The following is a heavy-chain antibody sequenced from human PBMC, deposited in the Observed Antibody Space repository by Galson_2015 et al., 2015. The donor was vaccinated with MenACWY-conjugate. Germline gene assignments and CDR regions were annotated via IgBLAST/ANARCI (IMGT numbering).Heavy chain of an antibody. J-gene: IGHJ4*02. CDR2: IRSKVNSYAT. D-gene: IGHD6-13*01. CDR3: TRRAAVGPRFDY. CDR1: GFTFSGSA. V-gene: IGHV3-73*01. Sequence: SLRLSCAASGFTFSGSAIHWVRQASGKGLEWVGRIRSKVNSYATAYAASVKGRFIISRDDSKNTAFLQMNSLKTEDTALYYCTRRAAVGPRFDYWGQGTLVNVSS.